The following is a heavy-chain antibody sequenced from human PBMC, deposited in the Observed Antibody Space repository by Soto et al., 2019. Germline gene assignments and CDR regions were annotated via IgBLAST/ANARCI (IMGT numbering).Heavy chain of an antibody. CDR2: IIPIFGTA. J-gene: IGHJ6*02. CDR3: ARSQGGSSSLDIYYYYYYGMDV. CDR1: GGTFSSYA. D-gene: IGHD2-15*01. V-gene: IGHV1-69*01. Sequence: QVQLVQSGAEVKKPVSSVKVSCKAPGGTFSSYAISWVRQAPGQGLEWMGGIIPIFGTAKYAQKFQGRVTITADESTSTGYMELSSLRSAATSVYYCARSQGGSSSLDIYYYYYYGMDVWGHGTTVTVSS.